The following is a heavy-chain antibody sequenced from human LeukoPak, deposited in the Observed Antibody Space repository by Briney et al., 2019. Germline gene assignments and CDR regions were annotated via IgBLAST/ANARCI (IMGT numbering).Heavy chain of an antibody. Sequence: GGSLRLSCAASGFTFSSYAMHWVRQAPGKGLEYVSAISSNGGSTYYANSVKGRFTISRDNSKNTLYLQMGSLRAEDMAVYYCARGHGSGSYYNDEFDYWGQETLVTVSS. CDR3: ARGHGSGSYYNDEFDY. D-gene: IGHD3-10*01. CDR2: ISSNGGST. CDR1: GFTFSSYA. V-gene: IGHV3-64*01. J-gene: IGHJ4*02.